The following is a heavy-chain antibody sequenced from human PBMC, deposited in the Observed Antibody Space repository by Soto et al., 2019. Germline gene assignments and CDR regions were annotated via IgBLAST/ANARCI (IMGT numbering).Heavy chain of an antibody. CDR3: ARVLPFGVVPKIPYGMDV. V-gene: IGHV1-69*13. J-gene: IGHJ6*02. CDR1: GGTFSRYA. Sequence: SVKVSCKASGGTFSRYAISWVRHAPGQELEWMGGIIPIFGTANYAQKFQGRVTITADESTSTAYMELSSLRSEDTAVYYCARVLPFGVVPKIPYGMDVWGQGTTVTVSS. CDR2: IIPIFGTA. D-gene: IGHD3-3*01.